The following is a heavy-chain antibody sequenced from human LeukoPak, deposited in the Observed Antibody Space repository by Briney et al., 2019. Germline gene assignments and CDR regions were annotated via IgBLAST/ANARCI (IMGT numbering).Heavy chain of an antibody. D-gene: IGHD4-17*01. CDR1: GFTFSSYG. V-gene: IGHV3-30*03. J-gene: IGHJ4*02. CDR3: TYAKRH. CDR2: ISYDGSNK. Sequence: PGGSLRLSCAASGFTFSSYGMHWVRQAPGKGLEWVAVISYDGSNKYYADSVKGRFTISRDNSKNTLYLQMNSLRAEDTAVYYCTYAKRHWGQGTLVTVSS.